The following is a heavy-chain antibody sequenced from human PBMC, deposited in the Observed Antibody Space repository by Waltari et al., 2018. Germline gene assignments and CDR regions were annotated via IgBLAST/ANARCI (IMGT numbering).Heavy chain of an antibody. CDR3: ARARWGPDEFRFDP. Sequence: QVQLVQSGSELKKPGASVKVSCKASGYTFTSYAMNWVRQAPGKGLEWVAFIRYDGSNKYYADSVKGRFTISRDNAKNSLYLQMNSLRAEDTAVYYCARARWGPDEFRFDPWGQGTLVTVSS. V-gene: IGHV3-30*02. CDR2: IRYDGSNK. D-gene: IGHD7-27*01. J-gene: IGHJ5*02. CDR1: GYTFTSYA.